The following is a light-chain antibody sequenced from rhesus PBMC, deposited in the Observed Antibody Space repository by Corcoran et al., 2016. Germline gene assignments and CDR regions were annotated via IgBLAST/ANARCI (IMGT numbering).Light chain of an antibody. CDR1: QSVGSN. CDR3: KQYNNWRT. V-gene: IGKV3-42*02. J-gene: IGKJ1*01. CDR2: NAS. Sequence: ETVVTQSPATLSLSPGERDTLSCRASQSVGSNLAWYQQKPGQAPKLVIYNASSRATVIPDRFSGSGSETAFTLTISSLEPEDVGGYHCKQYNNWRTFGQGTKVEIK.